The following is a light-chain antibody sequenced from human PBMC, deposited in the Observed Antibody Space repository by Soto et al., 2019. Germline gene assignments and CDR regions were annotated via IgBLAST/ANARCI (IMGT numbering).Light chain of an antibody. CDR1: SSNIGTNT. CDR3: AAWYDSLNGYV. J-gene: IGLJ1*01. Sequence: QSVLTQPPSASGTPGQRVTSSCSGSSSNIGTNTVNWYQQLPGTAPKLLIYNNNQRPSGVPDRFSVSKSGTSASLAISGLQSDIAAEYYCAAWYDSLNGYVFGIGTKLTVL. V-gene: IGLV1-44*01. CDR2: NNN.